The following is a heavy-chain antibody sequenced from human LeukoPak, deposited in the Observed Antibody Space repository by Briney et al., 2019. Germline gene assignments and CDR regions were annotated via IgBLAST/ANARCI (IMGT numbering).Heavy chain of an antibody. D-gene: IGHD6-6*01. CDR3: ARLKYSSSDAFDI. CDR2: INHSGST. J-gene: IGHJ3*02. V-gene: IGHV4-34*01. CDR1: GGSFSGYY. Sequence: PSETLSLTCAVYGGSFSGYYWSWIRQPPGKGLEWIGEINHSGSTNYNPSLKSRVTISVDTSKNQFSLKLSSVTAADTAVYYCARLKYSSSDAFDIWGQGTMVTVSS.